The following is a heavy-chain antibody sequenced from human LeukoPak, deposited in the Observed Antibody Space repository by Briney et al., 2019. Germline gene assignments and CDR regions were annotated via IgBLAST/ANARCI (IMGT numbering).Heavy chain of an antibody. CDR2: ISKSGDFT. J-gene: IGHJ4*01. CDR3: AKESAAAGYFDY. CDR1: GFTFSSPA. V-gene: IGHV3-23*01. Sequence: PGGSLRLSCAASGFTFSSPAMSWVRQAPGKGLEWVSVISKSGDFTYYADSVKGRFTISRDSSKDTLNLQMNSLRAEDTAVYYCAKESAAAGYFDYWGLGTLVTVSS. D-gene: IGHD6-13*01.